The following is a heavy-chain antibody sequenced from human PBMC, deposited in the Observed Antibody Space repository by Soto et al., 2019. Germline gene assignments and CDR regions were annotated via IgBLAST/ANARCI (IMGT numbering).Heavy chain of an antibody. D-gene: IGHD6-19*01. CDR2: IIPIFGTA. Sequence: SVKVSCKASGGTFSSYAISWVRQAPGHGLEWMGGIIPIFGTANYAQKFQGRVTITADESTSTAYMELSSLRSEDTAVYYCARVAVIAVAGFGFDYWGQGTLVTVSS. J-gene: IGHJ4*02. CDR3: ARVAVIAVAGFGFDY. V-gene: IGHV1-69*13. CDR1: GGTFSSYA.